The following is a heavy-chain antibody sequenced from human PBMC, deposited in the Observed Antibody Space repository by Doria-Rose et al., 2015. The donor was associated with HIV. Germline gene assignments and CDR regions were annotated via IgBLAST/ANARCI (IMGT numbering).Heavy chain of an antibody. CDR2: IVPDDEG. V-gene: IGHV2-26*01. CDR3: ARIKSSRWYHKYYFDF. CDR1: GVSLSSPGMG. D-gene: IGHD6-13*01. Sequence: QVTLKESGPVLVKPTETLTPTCTVSGVSLSSPGMGVSWIRQPPGEALEWLANIVPDDEGSYKPSLKSRLTISRGTSKSQVVLTMTDMDPVDTATYYCARIKSSRWYHKYYFDFWGQGTLVIVSA. J-gene: IGHJ4*02.